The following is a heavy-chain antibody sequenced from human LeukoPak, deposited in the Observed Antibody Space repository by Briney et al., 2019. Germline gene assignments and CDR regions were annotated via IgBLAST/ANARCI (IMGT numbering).Heavy chain of an antibody. CDR1: GGSISSYY. V-gene: IGHV4-4*07. CDR2: IYISGST. J-gene: IGHJ4*02. D-gene: IGHD3-22*01. Sequence: PSEPLSLTCTVSGGSISSYYWTWIRQPVGKGLEWIGHIYISGSTSYNPSLKSRVTMSVDTSKNQFSLKLSSVTAADTAVYYCARESSLHYYDNSGYYPYYFDYWGQGTLVTVSS. CDR3: ARESSLHYYDNSGYYPYYFDY.